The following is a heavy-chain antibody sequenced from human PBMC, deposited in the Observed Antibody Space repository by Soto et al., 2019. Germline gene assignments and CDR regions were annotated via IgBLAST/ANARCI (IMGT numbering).Heavy chain of an antibody. J-gene: IGHJ5*02. CDR1: GGSISSGTYY. CDR2: ISHRGTA. CDR3: ARVSATGTRWFDP. D-gene: IGHD6-13*01. Sequence: SETLSLTCTVSGGSISSGTYYWGWIRQHPGKGLEWIGYISHRGTAYYTPSLKSRVSLSVDPSKSQFSLNVTSLTAADTAVYYCARVSATGTRWFDPWGPGTLVTVSS. V-gene: IGHV4-31*03.